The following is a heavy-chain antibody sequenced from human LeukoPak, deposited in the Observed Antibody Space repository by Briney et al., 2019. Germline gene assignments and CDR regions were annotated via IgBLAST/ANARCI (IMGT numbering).Heavy chain of an antibody. CDR3: ARHRTATIYYGPYDAFDI. J-gene: IGHJ3*02. V-gene: IGHV4-39*01. D-gene: IGHD3-10*01. Sequence: PSETLSLTCTVSGVSISRSDYYWGWIRQPPGKRLEWIGSIYHSGRTYYNPPLKSRVTISEDTSKNQFPLKSSSVTAADTAVYYCARHRTATIYYGPYDAFDIWGQGTMVTVSS. CDR2: IYHSGRT. CDR1: GVSISRSDYY.